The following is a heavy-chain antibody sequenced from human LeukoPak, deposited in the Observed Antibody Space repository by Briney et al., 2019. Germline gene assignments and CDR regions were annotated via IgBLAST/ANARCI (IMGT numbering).Heavy chain of an antibody. CDR1: GFTVSSHY. Sequence: PGVSLRLFCAACGFTVSSHYMSWVRRALGNGLEWVSVTHRGGSTDYADSAKGRFTISTANPKNTLYLQMTSLRAEDTAVYYCARVEMATLNFDYWGQGTLVTVYS. CDR2: THRGGST. J-gene: IGHJ4*02. D-gene: IGHD5-24*01. V-gene: IGHV3-53*01. CDR3: ARVEMATLNFDY.